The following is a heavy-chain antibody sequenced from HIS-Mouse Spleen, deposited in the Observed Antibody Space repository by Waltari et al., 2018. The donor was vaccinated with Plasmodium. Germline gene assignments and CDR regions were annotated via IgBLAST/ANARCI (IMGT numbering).Heavy chain of an antibody. CDR3: ARDIVVVPAAMLRIFHYGMDV. V-gene: IGHV4-39*07. CDR1: GGSISISNYY. J-gene: IGHJ6*02. CDR2: IYYSGST. D-gene: IGHD2-2*01. Sequence: QLQLQESGPGLVKPSETLSLTCTVSGGSISISNYYWSWIRPPPGKWLGWIGSIYYSGSTYYNPSLKSRVTISVDTSKNQFSLKLSSVTAADTAVYYCARDIVVVPAAMLRIFHYGMDVWGQGTTVTVSS.